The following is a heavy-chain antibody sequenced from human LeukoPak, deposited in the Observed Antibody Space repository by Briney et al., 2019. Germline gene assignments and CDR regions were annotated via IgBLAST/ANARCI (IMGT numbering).Heavy chain of an antibody. V-gene: IGHV4-59*08. CDR3: ARGSRGGSCSN. D-gene: IGHD2-15*01. J-gene: IGHJ4*02. CDR2: IYYSGST. Sequence: PSETLSLTCTVSGGSISSSYWSWIRQPPGKGLEWIGYIYYSGSTNYNPSLKSRVTISVDTSKNQFSLKLSSVTAADTAVYYCARGSRGGSCSNWGQGTLVTVSS. CDR1: GGSISSSY.